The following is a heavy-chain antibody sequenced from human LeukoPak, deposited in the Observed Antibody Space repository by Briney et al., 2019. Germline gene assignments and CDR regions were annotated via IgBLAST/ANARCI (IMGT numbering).Heavy chain of an antibody. CDR2: IYHSGST. CDR1: GGSISSGGYS. Sequence: SQTLSLTCAVSGGSISSGGYSWSWIRQPPGKGLEWIGYIYHSGSTYYNPSLKSRVTISVDRSKNQFSLKLSSVTAADTAVYYCARDRLLTDSGNYYHDAFDIWGPGTMVTVSS. D-gene: IGHD1-26*01. CDR3: ARDRLLTDSGNYYHDAFDI. J-gene: IGHJ3*02. V-gene: IGHV4-30-2*01.